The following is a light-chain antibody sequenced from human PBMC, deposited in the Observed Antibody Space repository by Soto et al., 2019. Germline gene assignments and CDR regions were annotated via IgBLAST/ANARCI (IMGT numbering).Light chain of an antibody. CDR3: NSYTTSTTSV. V-gene: IGLV2-14*01. CDR2: GVT. CDR1: SSDVGYYNY. Sequence: QSALTQPASVSGSPGQSITISCTGSSSDVGYYNYVSWYQQHPDRAPKLLIYGVTNRPSGVSNRFSGSKSGNTASLTISGLQAEDEADYYCNSYTTSTTSVFGTGTKLTVL. J-gene: IGLJ1*01.